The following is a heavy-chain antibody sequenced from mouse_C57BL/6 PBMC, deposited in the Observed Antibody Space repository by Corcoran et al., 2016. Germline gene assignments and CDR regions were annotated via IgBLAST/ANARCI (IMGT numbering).Heavy chain of an antibody. Sequence: QVQLQKSGPERVKPGASVKLSCKASGYTFTSYEINWVKQMPGLGLEWIGWISPRDGSTKYNEKFKGKATLTVDTSYSTAYMELHSLTSEDSAVYFCARRQYYGSFMDYWGQGPSVTVSS. V-gene: IGHV1-85*01. D-gene: IGHD1-1*01. CDR2: ISPRDGST. CDR1: GYTFTSYE. CDR3: ARRQYYGSFMDY. J-gene: IGHJ4*01.